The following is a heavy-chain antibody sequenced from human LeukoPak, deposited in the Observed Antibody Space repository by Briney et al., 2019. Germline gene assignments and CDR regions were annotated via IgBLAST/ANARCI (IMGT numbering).Heavy chain of an antibody. CDR3: ASPYGGYLDPVLGY. J-gene: IGHJ4*02. V-gene: IGHV4-34*01. CDR1: GGSFSVYY. Sequence: KASETLSLTCAVYGGSFSVYYWSWIRQPPGKGLEWIGEINHSGSTNYNPSLKSRVTISVDASKNQFSLKLSSVTAADTAVYYCASPYGGYLDPVLGYWGQGTLVTVSS. CDR2: INHSGST. D-gene: IGHD5-12*01.